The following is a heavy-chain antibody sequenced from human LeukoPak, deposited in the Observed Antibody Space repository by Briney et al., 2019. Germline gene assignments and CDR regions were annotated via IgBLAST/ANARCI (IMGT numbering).Heavy chain of an antibody. CDR1: GFTVSGNY. V-gene: IGHV3-66*04. J-gene: IGHJ6*02. Sequence: PGGSLRLSCAASGFTVSGNYMSWVRQAPGKGLEWVSVIYSGGTTYYADSVKGRFTISRDNSKNTLYLQMNSLRAEDTAVYYCARHPPEHGSPHGMDVWGRGTTATVSS. CDR3: ARHPPEHGSPHGMDV. CDR2: IYSGGTT. D-gene: IGHD6-6*01.